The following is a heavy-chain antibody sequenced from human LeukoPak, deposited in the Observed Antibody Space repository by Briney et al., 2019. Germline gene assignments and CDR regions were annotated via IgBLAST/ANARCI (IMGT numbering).Heavy chain of an antibody. CDR1: GGSISGYH. J-gene: IGHJ3*02. CDR3: ARGGLENAYHANDGFDI. V-gene: IGHV4-59*01. Sequence: SESLSLTCTVSGGSISGYHWGWIRQPPGKGLEWIGYIYYSGSTKYNPSLKSRVTMSVDTSKSQFSLNLSSVTAADTALYYCARGGLENAYHANDGFDIWGQGTMVTVSS. D-gene: IGHD3-16*01. CDR2: IYYSGST.